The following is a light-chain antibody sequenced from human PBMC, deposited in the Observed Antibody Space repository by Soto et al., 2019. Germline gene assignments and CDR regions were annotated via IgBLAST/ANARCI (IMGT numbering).Light chain of an antibody. CDR2: GAS. V-gene: IGKV3-20*01. J-gene: IGKJ4*02. CDR1: QSVSNSY. CDR3: QQYGRSPLT. Sequence: EIVLTQSPGTLSLSPGERATLSCRASQSVSNSYLAWYHQKPGQAPRLLIYGASSRATGIPDRFSGSGSGTDFTLTISRLEPEDFAIYYSQQYGRSPLTFGGGTKVEIK.